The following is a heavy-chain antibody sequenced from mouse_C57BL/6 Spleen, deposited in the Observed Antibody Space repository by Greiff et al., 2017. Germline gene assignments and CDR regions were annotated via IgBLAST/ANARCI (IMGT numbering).Heavy chain of an antibody. CDR3: ARNSNHEAWFAY. V-gene: IGHV1-69*01. Sequence: VQLQQPGAELVMPGASVKLSCKASGYTFTSYWMHWVKQRPGQGLEWIGEIDPSDSYTNYNQKFKGKSTLTVDKSSSTAYMQLSSLTSEDSAVYYCARNSNHEAWFAYWGQGTLVTVSA. CDR2: IDPSDSYT. D-gene: IGHD2-5*01. CDR1: GYTFTSYW. J-gene: IGHJ3*01.